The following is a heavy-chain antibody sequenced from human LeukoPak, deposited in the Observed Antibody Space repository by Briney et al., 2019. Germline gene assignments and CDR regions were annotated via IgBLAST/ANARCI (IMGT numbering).Heavy chain of an antibody. D-gene: IGHD3-22*01. Sequence: GGSLRLSCAASGFTFSSYAMSWVRQAPGKGLEWVSAISGSGGSTYYADSVKGRFIISRDNSKNTLYLQMNSLRAEDTAVYYCAKPQYYYDSSGYGAFDIWGQGTMVTVSS. CDR2: ISGSGGST. J-gene: IGHJ3*02. CDR3: AKPQYYYDSSGYGAFDI. CDR1: GFTFSSYA. V-gene: IGHV3-23*01.